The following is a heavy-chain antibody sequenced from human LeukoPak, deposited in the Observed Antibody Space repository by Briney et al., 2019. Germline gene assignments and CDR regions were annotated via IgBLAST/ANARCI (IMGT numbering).Heavy chain of an antibody. Sequence: GGSLRLSCAASGFTVSSNYMSWVRQAPGKGLEWVSVIYSGGSTYYADSVKGRFTISRDNSKNTLYLQMNSLRAEDTAVYYCARDRSRPERRGWLDYWGQGTLVTVSS. CDR1: GFTVSSNY. D-gene: IGHD1-1*01. CDR2: IYSGGST. V-gene: IGHV3-66*01. J-gene: IGHJ4*02. CDR3: ARDRSRPERRGWLDY.